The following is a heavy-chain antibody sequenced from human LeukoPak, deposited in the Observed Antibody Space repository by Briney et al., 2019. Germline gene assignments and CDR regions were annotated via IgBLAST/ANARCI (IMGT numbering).Heavy chain of an antibody. CDR3: AREHIVVVPAAMEGSNWFDP. J-gene: IGHJ5*02. CDR2: IYYSGST. D-gene: IGHD2-2*01. Sequence: PSETLSLTCTVSGYSISSGYYWGWIRQPPGKGLEWIGSIYYSGSTNYNPSLKSRVTISVDTSKNQFSLKLSSVTAADTAVYYCAREHIVVVPAAMEGSNWFDPWGQGTLVTVSS. V-gene: IGHV4-38-2*02. CDR1: GYSISSGYY.